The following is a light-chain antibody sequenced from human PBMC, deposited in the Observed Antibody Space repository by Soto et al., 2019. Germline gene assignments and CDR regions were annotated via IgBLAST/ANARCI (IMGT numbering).Light chain of an antibody. CDR2: DDN. Sequence: NFMLTQPHSVSEAPGKTVTISCTRSSGNIANNHVQWYQQRPGSSTATVIYDDNHRPSGVPDRFSGSIDRSSNSASLTISGLETDDEADYYCLSYDGSKQGVFGGGTKLTVL. CDR1: SGNIANNH. J-gene: IGLJ3*02. CDR3: LSYDGSKQGV. V-gene: IGLV6-57*01.